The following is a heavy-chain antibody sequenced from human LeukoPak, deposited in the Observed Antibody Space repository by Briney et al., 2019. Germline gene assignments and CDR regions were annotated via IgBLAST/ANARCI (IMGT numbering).Heavy chain of an antibody. D-gene: IGHD3-10*01. CDR1: GGSISSGDYY. CDR3: ARLPILWFGELPGFDP. Sequence: SETLSLTCTVSGGSISSGDYYWSWIRQPPGKGLEWIGYIYYSGSTYYNPSLKSRVTISVDTSKNQFSLKLSSVTAADTAVYYCARLPILWFGELPGFDPWGQGTLVTVSS. V-gene: IGHV4-30-4*01. J-gene: IGHJ5*02. CDR2: IYYSGST.